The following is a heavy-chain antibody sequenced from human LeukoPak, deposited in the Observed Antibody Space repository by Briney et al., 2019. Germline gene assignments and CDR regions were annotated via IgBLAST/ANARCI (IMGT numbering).Heavy chain of an antibody. CDR2: ISYSGST. CDR3: ARAGDAYNPFGY. V-gene: IGHV4-59*01. Sequence: SETLSLTCTVSGASISSYYWNWIRQPPGKGLEWIGYISYSGSTNYNPSLKSRVTISVDTSKNQFSLKLSSVTAADTAVYYCARAGDAYNPFGYWGQGTLVTVSS. CDR1: GASISSYY. J-gene: IGHJ4*02. D-gene: IGHD5-24*01.